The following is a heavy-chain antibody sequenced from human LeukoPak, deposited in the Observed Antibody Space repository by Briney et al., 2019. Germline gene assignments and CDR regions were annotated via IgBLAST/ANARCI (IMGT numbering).Heavy chain of an antibody. J-gene: IGHJ4*02. Sequence: GRPLRLSCAASGFSFSNFGMHWVRQAPGKGLEWVAVIWFDGSSKFYADSVRGRFTISRDNSNNILYLEMNSLRAEDTAVYYCAKDAALAEYYFDYWGQGALVTVSS. D-gene: IGHD6-25*01. CDR2: IWFDGSSK. CDR1: GFSFSNFG. CDR3: AKDAALAEYYFDY. V-gene: IGHV3-33*06.